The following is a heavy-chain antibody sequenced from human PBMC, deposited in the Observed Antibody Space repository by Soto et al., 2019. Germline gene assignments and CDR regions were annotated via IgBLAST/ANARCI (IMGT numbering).Heavy chain of an antibody. Sequence: GVSLKISCKVSGYSFAGYWITWVRQKPGKGLEWMGRIDPSDSQTYYSPSFRGHVTISVTKSITTVFLQWSSLRASDTAMYYCARQIYDSDTGPNFQYYFDSWGQGTPVTVSS. CDR2: IDPSDSQT. J-gene: IGHJ4*02. CDR3: ARQIYDSDTGPNFQYYFDS. V-gene: IGHV5-10-1*01. CDR1: GYSFAGYW. D-gene: IGHD3-22*01.